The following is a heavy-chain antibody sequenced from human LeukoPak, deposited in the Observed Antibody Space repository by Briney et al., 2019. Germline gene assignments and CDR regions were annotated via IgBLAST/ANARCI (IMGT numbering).Heavy chain of an antibody. V-gene: IGHV3-48*01. CDR2: ISSSSSTI. CDR3: AREPGYCSGGSCYNELGGFDY. Sequence: QPGGSLRLSCAASGFTFSSYEMHWVRQAPGKGLEWVSYISSSSSTIYYADSVKGRFTISRDNAKNSLYLQMNSLRAEDTAVYYCAREPGYCSGGSCYNELGGFDYWGQGTLVTVSS. CDR1: GFTFSSYE. J-gene: IGHJ4*02. D-gene: IGHD2-15*01.